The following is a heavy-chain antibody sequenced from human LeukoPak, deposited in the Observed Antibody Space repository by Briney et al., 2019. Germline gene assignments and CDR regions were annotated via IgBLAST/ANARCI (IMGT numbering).Heavy chain of an antibody. J-gene: IGHJ4*02. CDR1: GFTFDDYA. D-gene: IGHD6-19*01. CDR3: AKGPGYSSGWYSDY. Sequence: QTGGSLRLSCAASGFTFDDYAMHWVRQAPGKGLEWVSLISWDGGSTCYADSVKGRFTISRDNSKNSLYLQMNSLRAEDTALYYCAKGPGYSSGWYSDYWGQGTLVTVSS. V-gene: IGHV3-43D*03. CDR2: ISWDGGST.